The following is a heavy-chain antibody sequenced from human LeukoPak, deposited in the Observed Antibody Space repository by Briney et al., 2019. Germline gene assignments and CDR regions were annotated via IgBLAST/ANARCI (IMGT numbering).Heavy chain of an antibody. D-gene: IGHD3-9*01. CDR1: GFTFSNYW. V-gene: IGHV3-7*01. J-gene: IGHJ4*02. CDR3: VRDSSSVDDWYPFFDY. CDR2: IKHDEGEI. Sequence: GGSLRLSCAASGFTFSNYWMSWVRQAPGNGLEWVANIKHDEGEIYYVDSVKGRFTISRDNAKNSLYLQMNSLRAEDTAVYFCVRDSSSVDDWYPFFDYWGQGTLVTVSS.